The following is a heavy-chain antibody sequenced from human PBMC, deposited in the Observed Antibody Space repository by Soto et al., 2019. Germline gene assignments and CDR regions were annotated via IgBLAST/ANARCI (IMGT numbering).Heavy chain of an antibody. CDR1: GYSFTSYW. V-gene: IGHV5-51*01. J-gene: IGHJ5*02. Sequence: PGESLKISCKGSGYSFTSYWIGWVRQMPGKGLEWMGIIYPGDSDTRYSPSFQGQVTISADKSISTAYLQWSSRKASDTAMYYWARAPRYYYNSRGYYYGGWFDPGGQGTLVTVSS. CDR3: ARAPRYYYNSRGYYYGGWFDP. CDR2: IYPGDSDT. D-gene: IGHD3-22*01.